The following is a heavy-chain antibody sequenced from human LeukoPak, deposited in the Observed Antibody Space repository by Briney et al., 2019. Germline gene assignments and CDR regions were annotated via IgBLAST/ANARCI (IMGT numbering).Heavy chain of an antibody. J-gene: IGHJ5*02. CDR3: ARDLLNWFDP. Sequence: PSETLSFTCTVSGASISSYYWSWIRQPPGKGLEWIGYIYYSGITNYDPSLKSRVTISVDTSRNQFSLKLSSVTAADTAVYYCARDLLNWFDPWGQRTLVTVSS. V-gene: IGHV4-59*01. CDR1: GASISSYY. CDR2: IYYSGIT.